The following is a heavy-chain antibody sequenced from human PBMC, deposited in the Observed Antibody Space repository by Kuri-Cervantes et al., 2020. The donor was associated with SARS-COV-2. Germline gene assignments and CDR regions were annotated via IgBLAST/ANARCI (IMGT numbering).Heavy chain of an antibody. CDR3: TTSMIVSAAHYFDY. CDR2: IDGYSPYI. CDR1: GFPFSDYR. J-gene: IGHJ4*02. Sequence: GESLKISCASSGFPFSDYRINWIRQSPGKGLEWVSCIDGYSPYIHDADSVKGRFTISRDNAKSSVFLQMNSLRAEDTAVYYCTTSMIVSAAHYFDYWGQGILVTVSS. D-gene: IGHD3-22*01. V-gene: IGHV3-21*01.